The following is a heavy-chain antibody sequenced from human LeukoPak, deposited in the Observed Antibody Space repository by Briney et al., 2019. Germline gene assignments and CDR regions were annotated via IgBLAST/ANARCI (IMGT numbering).Heavy chain of an antibody. Sequence: ASVKVSCKASGYTFTSYGISWVRQAPGQGLEWMGWISAYNGDTNYAQKLQGRVTMTTDTSTSTAYMELRGLRSDDTAAYYCARLELGYCSGGSCSPAPFGMDVWGQGTTVTVSS. V-gene: IGHV1-18*01. CDR1: GYTFTSYG. J-gene: IGHJ6*02. CDR3: ARLELGYCSGGSCSPAPFGMDV. D-gene: IGHD2-15*01. CDR2: ISAYNGDT.